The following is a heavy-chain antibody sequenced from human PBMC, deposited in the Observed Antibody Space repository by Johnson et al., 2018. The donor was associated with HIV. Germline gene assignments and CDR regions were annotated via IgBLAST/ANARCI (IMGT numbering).Heavy chain of an antibody. CDR1: QFTFSSYG. CDR2: ISYDGSNK. Sequence: QVQLVESGGGVVQPGRSLRLSCAASQFTFSSYGMHWVRQAPGKGLEWVAAISYDGSNKYYADSVKGRFTISRDNSKNTLYLQMNSLRAEDTAVYFCARPTSQIHLWTDAFDIWGQGTMVTVSS. J-gene: IGHJ3*02. V-gene: IGHV3-30*03. CDR3: ARPTSQIHLWTDAFDI. D-gene: IGHD5-18*01.